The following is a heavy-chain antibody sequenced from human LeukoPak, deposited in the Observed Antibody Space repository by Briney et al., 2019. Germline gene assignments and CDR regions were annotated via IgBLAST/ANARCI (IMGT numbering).Heavy chain of an antibody. CDR3: ARGPPRDFGTSGFYYNY. V-gene: IGHV4-34*01. Sequence: SETLSPTCAIYGGSFSGYYWSWFRQPPGKGLEWIGEINHSGSTNYDPSLESRVTISEDMSKNQFSLKLTSVTAADTAVYYCARGPPRDFGTSGFYYNYWGQGILVTVSS. J-gene: IGHJ4*02. D-gene: IGHD3-22*01. CDR1: GGSFSGYY. CDR2: INHSGST.